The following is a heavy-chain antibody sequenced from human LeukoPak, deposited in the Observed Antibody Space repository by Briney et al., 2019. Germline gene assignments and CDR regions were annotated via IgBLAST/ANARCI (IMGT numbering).Heavy chain of an antibody. Sequence: GGSLRLSCAASGFTFSSYWMNWARQAPGKGLEWVASINHNGNVNYYVDSVKGRFTISRDNAKNSLYLQMNSLRVEDTAVCYCAKEGRSLQTYWGQGTLVTVSS. V-gene: IGHV3-7*03. CDR2: INHNGNVN. CDR1: GFTFSSYW. D-gene: IGHD5-24*01. J-gene: IGHJ4*02. CDR3: AKEGRSLQTY.